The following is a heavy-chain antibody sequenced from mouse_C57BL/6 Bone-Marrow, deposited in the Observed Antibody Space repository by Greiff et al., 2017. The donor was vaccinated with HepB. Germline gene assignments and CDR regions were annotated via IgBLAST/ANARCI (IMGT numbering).Heavy chain of an antibody. CDR2: IWSGGST. V-gene: IGHV2-4*01. CDR1: GFSLTSYG. CDR3: AKMGPMITTDYYAMDY. Sequence: VQLKESGPGLVQPSQSLSITCTVSGFSLTSYGVHWVRQPPGKGLEWLGVIWSGGSTDYNAAFISRLSISKDNSKSQVFFKMNSLQADDTAIYYCAKMGPMITTDYYAMDYWGQGTSVTVSS. D-gene: IGHD2-4*01. J-gene: IGHJ4*01.